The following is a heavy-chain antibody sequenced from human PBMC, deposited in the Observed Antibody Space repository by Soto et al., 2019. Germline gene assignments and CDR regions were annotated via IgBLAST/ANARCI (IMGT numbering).Heavy chain of an antibody. CDR3: ATDQSYYDILTGYNWFDP. V-gene: IGHV1-18*01. CDR2: ISAYNGNT. Sequence: ASVKVSYKASGYTFTSYGISWVRQAPGQGLEWMGWISAYNGNTNYAQKLQGRVTMTTDTSTSTAYMELRSLRSDDTAVYYCATDQSYYDILTGYNWFDPWGQGTLVTVSS. D-gene: IGHD3-9*01. J-gene: IGHJ5*02. CDR1: GYTFTSYG.